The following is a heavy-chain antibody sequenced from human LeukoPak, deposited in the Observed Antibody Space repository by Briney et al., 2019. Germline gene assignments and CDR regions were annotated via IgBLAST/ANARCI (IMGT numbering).Heavy chain of an antibody. D-gene: IGHD6-19*01. CDR3: ARALAVAALNGMDV. J-gene: IGHJ6*02. V-gene: IGHV1-69*13. Sequence: SVKVSCKASGGTFSSYAISWVRQAPGQGLEWMGGIIPIFGTANYAQKFQGRVTITADESTSTAYMELSSLRSGDTAVYYCARALAVAALNGMDVWGQGTTVTVSS. CDR1: GGTFSSYA. CDR2: IIPIFGTA.